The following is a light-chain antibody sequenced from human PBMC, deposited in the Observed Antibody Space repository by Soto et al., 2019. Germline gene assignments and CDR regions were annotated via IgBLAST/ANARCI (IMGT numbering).Light chain of an antibody. J-gene: IGKJ4*01. CDR2: AAS. CDR1: ENIFKF. CDR3: QHYHSQSIT. V-gene: IGKV1-5*01. Sequence: DILLIQSPATLSASVGDRITITCRASENIFKFLAWYQQRSGSAPNLLIYAASDLERGVPSRFSGSGSGTEFTLTIANPQPHDSATYFCQHYHSQSITFGGGTQVDVK.